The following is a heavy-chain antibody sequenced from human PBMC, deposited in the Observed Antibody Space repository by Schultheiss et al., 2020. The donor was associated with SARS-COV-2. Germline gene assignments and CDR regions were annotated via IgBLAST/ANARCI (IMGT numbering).Heavy chain of an antibody. D-gene: IGHD2-2*01. CDR1: GFSLSTSGVG. CDR2: IYWNDDK. Sequence: SGPTLVKPTQTLTLTCTFSGFSLSTSGVGVGWIRQPPGKALEWLALIYWNDDKRYSPSLKSRLTITKDTSKNQVVLTMTNMDPVDTATYYCAHGREDIVVVPAAPSYYMDVWGKGTTVTVSS. CDR3: AHGREDIVVVPAAPSYYMDV. J-gene: IGHJ6*03. V-gene: IGHV2-5*01.